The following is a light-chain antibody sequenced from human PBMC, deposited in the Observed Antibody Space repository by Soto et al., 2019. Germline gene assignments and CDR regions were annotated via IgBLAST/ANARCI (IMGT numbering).Light chain of an antibody. Sequence: DIQMTQSPSTLSASVEDRVTLTCRASQTISSWLAWYQQKPGKAPNLLIYKASTLESGVPSRFSGSASGTEFTLTINSLQPDDFATYYCQQYNSYPWTFGQGTKVDI. J-gene: IGKJ1*01. CDR3: QQYNSYPWT. CDR1: QTISSW. V-gene: IGKV1-5*03. CDR2: KAS.